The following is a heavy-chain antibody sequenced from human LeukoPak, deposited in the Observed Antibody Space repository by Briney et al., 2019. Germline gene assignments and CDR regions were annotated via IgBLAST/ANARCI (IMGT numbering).Heavy chain of an antibody. CDR1: GYTFTGYY. J-gene: IGHJ4*02. CDR3: ARRPETPMAATWAY. Sequence: ASVKVSCKASGYTFTGYYLHWVRQAPGQGLEWMGWINPNSGGTNYAQNFQGRVTMTRDTSINTAYMELGRLRSDDTAVYYCARRPETPMAATWAYWGQGTRVTVSS. V-gene: IGHV1-2*02. CDR2: INPNSGGT. D-gene: IGHD5-18*01.